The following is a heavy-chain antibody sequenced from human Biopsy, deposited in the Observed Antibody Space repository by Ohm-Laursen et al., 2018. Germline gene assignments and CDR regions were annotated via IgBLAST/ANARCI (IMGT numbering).Heavy chain of an antibody. V-gene: IGHV1-8*01. D-gene: IGHD6-6*01. J-gene: IGHJ5*02. CDR2: MIPSSGKT. Sequence: GASVKVSCKASGYSFSTYDVNWVRQARGQGLEWMGGMIPSSGKTGYAQRFQGRVTLTMDTSISTAYMELSGLRSEDTAVYFCARGYSRRFSIFEASIYWFDTWGQGTLVTVSS. CDR1: GYSFSTYD. CDR3: ARGYSRRFSIFEASIYWFDT.